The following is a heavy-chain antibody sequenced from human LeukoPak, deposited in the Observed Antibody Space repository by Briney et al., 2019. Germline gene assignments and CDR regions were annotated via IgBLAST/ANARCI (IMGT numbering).Heavy chain of an antibody. CDR3: AKDLMLEWAIVVVPAANPLVTFDY. D-gene: IGHD2-2*01. V-gene: IGHV3-23*01. CDR2: INGSGGST. CDR1: GFTFSSYA. J-gene: IGHJ4*02. Sequence: PGGSLRLSCAASGFTFSSYAMSWDRQAPGKGLEWVSAINGSGGSTYYADSVKGRFTISRDNSKNTLYLQMNSLRAEDTAVYYCAKDLMLEWAIVVVPAANPLVTFDYWGQGTLVTVSS.